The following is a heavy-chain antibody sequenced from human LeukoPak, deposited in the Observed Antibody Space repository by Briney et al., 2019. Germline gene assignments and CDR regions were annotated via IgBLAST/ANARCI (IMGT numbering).Heavy chain of an antibody. Sequence: GGSLRLSCAASGFTFNNFALHWVRQAPGKGLEYVSSISNTGSTTFYANSLKGRFTISRDNSKNTLYLQMGSLRGDDMAMYYCTKDLGGDGNSWGQGTLVIVSS. CDR1: GFTFNNFA. CDR3: TKDLGGDGNS. J-gene: IGHJ4*02. D-gene: IGHD2-21*02. V-gene: IGHV3-64*01. CDR2: ISNTGSTT.